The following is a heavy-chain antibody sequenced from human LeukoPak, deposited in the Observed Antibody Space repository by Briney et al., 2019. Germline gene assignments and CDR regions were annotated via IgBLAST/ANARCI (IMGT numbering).Heavy chain of an antibody. CDR2: IYSGGST. V-gene: IGHV3-53*01. CDR3: ARAVAGTRNAFDL. D-gene: IGHD6-19*01. J-gene: IGHJ3*01. Sequence: GGSLRLSCAASGFTVSSNYMSWVRQAPGKGLEWVSVIYSGGSTYYADSVKGRFTISRDNSKNTLYLQMNSLRAEDTAVYYCARAVAGTRNAFDLWGQGTMVTVSS. CDR1: GFTVSSNY.